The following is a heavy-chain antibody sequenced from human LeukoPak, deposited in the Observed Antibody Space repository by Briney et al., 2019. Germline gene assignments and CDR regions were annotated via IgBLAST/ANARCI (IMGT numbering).Heavy chain of an antibody. CDR1: GVSFSGYY. Sequence: PSETLSLTCAVYGVSFSGYYWSWIRQPPGKGLEWIGEINHSGSTNYNPSLKSRVTISVDTSKSQFSLKLSSVTAADTAVYYCARGQAGQTRDYYYYYMDVWGKGTTVTVSS. V-gene: IGHV4-34*01. J-gene: IGHJ6*03. CDR2: INHSGST. CDR3: ARGQAGQTRDYYYYYMDV. D-gene: IGHD3-10*01.